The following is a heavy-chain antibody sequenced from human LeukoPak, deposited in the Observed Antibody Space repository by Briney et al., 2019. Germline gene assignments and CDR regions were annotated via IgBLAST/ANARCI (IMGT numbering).Heavy chain of an antibody. CDR3: ARESYYDFWSGYWRNLDY. CDR1: GYTFTSYG. D-gene: IGHD3-3*01. Sequence: ASVKVSCKASGYTFTSYGISWVRQAPGQGREWMGWISAYNGNTNYAQKSQGRVTMTTDTSTSTAYMELRSLRSDDTAVYYCARESYYDFWSGYWRNLDYWGQGTLVTVSS. CDR2: ISAYNGNT. V-gene: IGHV1-18*01. J-gene: IGHJ4*02.